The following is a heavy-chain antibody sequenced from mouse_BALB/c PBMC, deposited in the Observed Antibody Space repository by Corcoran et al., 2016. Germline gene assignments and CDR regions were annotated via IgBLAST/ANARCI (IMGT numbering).Heavy chain of an antibody. CDR2: INTYTGEP. CDR3: ARSDGYYYAMDY. J-gene: IGHJ4*01. CDR1: GYTFTNYG. D-gene: IGHD2-3*01. Sequence: QIQLVQSGPELKKPGETVKISCKASGYTFTNYGMNWVKQAPGKGLKWMGWINTYTGEPTYADDFKGRFAFSVETSASTAYLQINNLKNEDMATYFCARSDGYYYAMDYWGQGTSVTVSS. V-gene: IGHV9-1*02.